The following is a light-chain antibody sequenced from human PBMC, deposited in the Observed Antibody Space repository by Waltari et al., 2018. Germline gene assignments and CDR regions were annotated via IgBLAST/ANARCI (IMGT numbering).Light chain of an antibody. CDR2: DVA. Sequence: QSALTQPGSVSGAPGQSITISCTGTTSDVGGYGYVSWYQHYPGEAPKLILYDVANRPSGVAKRFSGSKSGSTASLTISGLQAEDEALYYCTSKTTSNTLVFGGGTKVTVL. CDR3: TSKTTSNTLV. J-gene: IGLJ3*02. CDR1: TSDVGGYGY. V-gene: IGLV2-14*03.